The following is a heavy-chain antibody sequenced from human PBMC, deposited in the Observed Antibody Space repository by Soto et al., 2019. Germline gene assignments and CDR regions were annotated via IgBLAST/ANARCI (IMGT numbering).Heavy chain of an antibody. J-gene: IGHJ6*02. CDR1: GFSFTTYW. CDR2: IYPGDSKT. CDR3: AKDRRFGDMDDYYYYYGMDV. Sequence: GESLKISCKGSGFSFTTYWIAWVRQMPGKGLEWMGIIYPGDSKTTYSPSFQGQVTISADKSISTAYLQWSSLRAEDTAVYYCAKDRRFGDMDDYYYYYGMDVWGQGTTVTVSS. D-gene: IGHD3-10*01. V-gene: IGHV5-51*01.